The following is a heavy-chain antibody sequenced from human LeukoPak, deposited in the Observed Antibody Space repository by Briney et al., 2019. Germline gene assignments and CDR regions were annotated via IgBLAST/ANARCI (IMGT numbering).Heavy chain of an antibody. V-gene: IGHV4-59*02. D-gene: IGHD3-22*01. CDR2: IYYSGNS. CDR1: GGSVSSYY. J-gene: IGHJ3*02. Sequence: SETLSLTCTVSGGSVSSYYWSWIRQPPGKGLEWIGYIYYSGNSNYNPSLKSRVTISVDTSKNQFSLKLSSVTAADTAVYYCARYYDSSCYYYAPGAFDIWGQGTMVTVSS. CDR3: ARYYDSSCYYYAPGAFDI.